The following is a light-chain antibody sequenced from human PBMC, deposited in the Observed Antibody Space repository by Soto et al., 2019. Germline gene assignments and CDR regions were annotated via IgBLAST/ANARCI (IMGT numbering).Light chain of an antibody. CDR3: QHYGSSPYT. CDR2: GAS. V-gene: IGKV3-20*01. CDR1: QSVSSSY. Sequence: EIVLTQSPGTLSLSPGERATLSCRASQSVSSSYLAWYQQKPGQAPRLLIYGASSRATGILDRFSGSGSGTDFTLTISRLEPEDFAVYFCQHYGSSPYTFGQGTKLEIK. J-gene: IGKJ2*01.